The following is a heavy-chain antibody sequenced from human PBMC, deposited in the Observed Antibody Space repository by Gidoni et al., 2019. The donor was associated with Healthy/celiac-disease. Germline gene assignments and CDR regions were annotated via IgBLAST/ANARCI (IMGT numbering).Heavy chain of an antibody. V-gene: IGHV3-53*01. CDR1: GFTVSSNY. Sequence: EVQLVESGGGLIQPGGSLRLSCAASGFTVSSNYMSWVRQAPGKGLEWVSVIYSGGSTYYADSVKGRFTISRDNSKNTLYLQMNSLRAEDTAVYYCARDSAEVGATFYYYYYMDVWGKGTTVTVSS. CDR3: ARDSAEVGATFYYYYYMDV. J-gene: IGHJ6*03. CDR2: IYSGGST. D-gene: IGHD1-26*01.